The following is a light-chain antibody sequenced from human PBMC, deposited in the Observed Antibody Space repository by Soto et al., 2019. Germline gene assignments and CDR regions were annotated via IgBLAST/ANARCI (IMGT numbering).Light chain of an antibody. CDR1: QGISSY. V-gene: IGKV1-8*01. J-gene: IGKJ1*01. Sequence: AIRMTQSPSSFSASTVDRVTITCRASQGISSYLAGYQQKPGKAPKSLIYAASTLQSGVPSRFSGSGSGTDFTLTISSLQTEDVATYCCQQYNPYPRSFGQGTKVDIK. CDR3: QQYNPYPRS. CDR2: AAS.